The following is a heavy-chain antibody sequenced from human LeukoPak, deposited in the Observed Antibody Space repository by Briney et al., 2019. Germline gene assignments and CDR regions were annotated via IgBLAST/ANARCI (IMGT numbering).Heavy chain of an antibody. V-gene: IGHV4-34*01. CDR3: ARGPRRFYYYGMDV. J-gene: IGHJ6*02. Sequence: SETLSLTCAVYGGSFSGYYWSWIRQPPGKGLEWIGEINHSGSTNYNPSLKSRVTISVDTSKNQFSLKLSSVTAADTAVYYCARGPRRFYYYGMDVWGQGTTVTVSS. CDR2: INHSGST. CDR1: GGSFSGYY. D-gene: IGHD3-3*01.